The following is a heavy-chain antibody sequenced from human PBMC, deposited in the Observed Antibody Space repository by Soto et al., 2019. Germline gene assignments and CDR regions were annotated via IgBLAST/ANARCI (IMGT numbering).Heavy chain of an antibody. V-gene: IGHV3-30-3*01. CDR2: ISFDGSNK. D-gene: IGHD2-2*02. Sequence: QVQLVESGGGVVQPGRPLRLSCAASGFTFSSHALHWVRQAPGKGLEWVAVISFDGSNKYYADSVKGRFTISRDNSKNTLYLQMYSLRAEDTAVYYCARDLLDTGFDSWGQGTLVTVSS. CDR3: ARDLLDTGFDS. CDR1: GFTFSSHA. J-gene: IGHJ5*01.